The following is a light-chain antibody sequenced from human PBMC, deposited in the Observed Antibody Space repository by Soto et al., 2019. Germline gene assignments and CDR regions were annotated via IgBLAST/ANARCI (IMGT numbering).Light chain of an antibody. CDR3: QQRSSWPLT. CDR2: DAS. Sequence: EIVLTQSPGTLSLSPGERATLSCRASQSVGDTYLAWYQQKPGQAHRLFIYDASTRATGIPARFSGSGSETEFTLTIRSLQSEDFAVYFCQQRSSWPLTIGGGTTVDIK. J-gene: IGKJ4*02. CDR1: QSVGDTY. V-gene: IGKV3D-20*02.